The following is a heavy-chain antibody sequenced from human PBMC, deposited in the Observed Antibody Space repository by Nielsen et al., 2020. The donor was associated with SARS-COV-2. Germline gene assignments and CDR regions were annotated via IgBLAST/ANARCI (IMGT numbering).Heavy chain of an antibody. CDR1: GYNFVSYW. V-gene: IGHV5-51*01. D-gene: IGHD3-9*01. CDR2: IYPADSVT. J-gene: IGHJ5*02. Sequence: GESLKISCKASGYNFVSYWIGWVRQQPGKGLEWMGIIYPADSVTMYSPSFQGRVTISVDQSISTAYLQWSSLEASDTAIYYCARRYYFDTLLDPWGQGALVTVSS. CDR3: ARRYYFDTLLDP.